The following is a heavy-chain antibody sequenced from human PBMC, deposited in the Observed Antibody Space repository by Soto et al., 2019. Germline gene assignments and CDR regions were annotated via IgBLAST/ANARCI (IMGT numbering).Heavy chain of an antibody. J-gene: IGHJ2*01. V-gene: IGHV1-24*01. CDR1: GYTLTELS. CDR2: FDPEDGET. CDR3: ATRYSSSWYGGYFDL. Sequence: ASVKVSCKVSGYTLTELSMHWVRQAPGKGLEWMGGFDPEDGETIYAQKFQGRVTMTEDTSTDTAYMELSSLRSEDTAVYYCATRYSSSWYGGYFDLWGRGTLVTVPQ. D-gene: IGHD6-13*01.